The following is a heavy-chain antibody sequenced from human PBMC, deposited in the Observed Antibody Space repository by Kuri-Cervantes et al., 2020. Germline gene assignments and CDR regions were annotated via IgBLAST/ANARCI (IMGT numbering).Heavy chain of an antibody. Sequence: LRLSCTVSGGSISSYYWSWIRQPPGKGLEWMGYIYYSGSTYYNPSLKSRVTISVDTSKNQFSLKLSSVTAADTAVYYCARDLPLDPWGQGTLVTVSS. CDR2: IYYSGST. J-gene: IGHJ5*02. CDR3: ARDLPLDP. V-gene: IGHV4-30-4*08. CDR1: GGSISSYY.